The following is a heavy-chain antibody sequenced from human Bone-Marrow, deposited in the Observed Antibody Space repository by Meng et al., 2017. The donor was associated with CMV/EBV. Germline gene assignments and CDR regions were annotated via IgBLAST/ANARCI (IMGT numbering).Heavy chain of an antibody. V-gene: IGHV1-58*01. CDR1: GFTFTSSA. CDR2: IVVGSGNT. J-gene: IGHJ6*02. D-gene: IGHD2-2*01. Sequence: SVKVSCKASGFTFTSSAVQWVRQARGQRLEWIGWIVVGSGNTNYAQKFQGRVTMTTDTSTSTAYMELRSLRSDDTAVYYCARVEVSTSPFYWYYYGMDVWGQGTTVTVS. CDR3: ARVEVSTSPFYWYYYGMDV.